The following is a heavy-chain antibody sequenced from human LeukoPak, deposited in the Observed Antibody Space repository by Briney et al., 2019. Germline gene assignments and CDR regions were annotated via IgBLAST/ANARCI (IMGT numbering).Heavy chain of an antibody. J-gene: IGHJ3*02. CDR3: AAKGYSYGNNAFDI. CDR2: ISYDGSNK. V-gene: IGHV3-30*03. D-gene: IGHD5-18*01. Sequence: QPGGSLRLSCAASGFTFSTYAVSWVRQAPGKGLEWVAVISYDGSNKFYADSVTGRFTISRDNSKNPLYLQMNSLRAEDTAVYYCAAKGYSYGNNAFDIWGQGTMVTVSS. CDR1: GFTFSTYA.